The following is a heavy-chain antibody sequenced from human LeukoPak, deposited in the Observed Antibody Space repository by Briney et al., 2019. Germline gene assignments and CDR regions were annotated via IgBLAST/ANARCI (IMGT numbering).Heavy chain of an antibody. D-gene: IGHD1-26*01. CDR3: ARSGGSGTYYDGSFDY. J-gene: IGHJ4*02. CDR2: IYTSGST. V-gene: IGHV4-4*07. Sequence: SETLSLTCTVSGGSITSYYWSWIRQAAGKGLEWIGRIYTSGSTNYNPSLKSRVTMSVDTSKNQFSLKPSSVTAADTAVYYCARSGGSGTYYDGSFDYWGQGTLVTASS. CDR1: GGSITSYY.